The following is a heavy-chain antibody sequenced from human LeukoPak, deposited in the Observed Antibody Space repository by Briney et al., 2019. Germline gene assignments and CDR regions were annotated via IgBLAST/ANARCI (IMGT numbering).Heavy chain of an antibody. J-gene: IGHJ6*03. D-gene: IGHD4-17*01. V-gene: IGHV4-59*12. CDR2: IYYSGST. Sequence: PSETLSLTCTVSGGSISSYYWSWIRQPPGKGLEWIGYIYYSGSTNYNPSLKSRVTISVDTSKNQFSLKLSSVTAADTAVYYCASNGDYGTFYYYMDVWGKGTTVTVSS. CDR1: GGSISSYY. CDR3: ASNGDYGTFYYYMDV.